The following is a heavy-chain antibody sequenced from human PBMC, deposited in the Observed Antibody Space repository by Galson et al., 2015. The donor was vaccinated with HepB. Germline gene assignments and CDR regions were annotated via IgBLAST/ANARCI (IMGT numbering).Heavy chain of an antibody. J-gene: IGHJ2*01. D-gene: IGHD6-19*01. Sequence: SLRLSCAASGFTFSSYAMSWVRQAPGKGLEWVSAISGSGGSTYYADSAQGRFTISRDNSKNTLYLQMNSLRAEDTAVYYCAKESSGWSGSIYWYFDLWGRGTLVTVSS. V-gene: IGHV3-23*01. CDR3: AKESSGWSGSIYWYFDL. CDR2: ISGSGGST. CDR1: GFTFSSYA.